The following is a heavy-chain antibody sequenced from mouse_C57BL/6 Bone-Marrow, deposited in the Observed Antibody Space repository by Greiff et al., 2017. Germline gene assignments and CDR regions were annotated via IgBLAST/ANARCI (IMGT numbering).Heavy chain of an antibody. CDR2: IDPKSGGT. Sequence: QVQLQQPGAELVKPGASVKLSCKASGYTFTSYWMHWVKQRPGRGLEWIGRIDPKSGGTKYNEKFKSKAPLTVDKPSSTAYMQRRSLTSEDAAVYDCEREAYGKYLDYWGQGTTLTVSS. CDR1: GYTFTSYW. CDR3: EREAYGKYLDY. J-gene: IGHJ2*01. V-gene: IGHV1-72*01. D-gene: IGHD2-1*01.